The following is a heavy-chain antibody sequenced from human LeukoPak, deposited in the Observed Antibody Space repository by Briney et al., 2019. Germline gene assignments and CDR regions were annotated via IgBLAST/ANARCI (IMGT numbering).Heavy chain of an antibody. J-gene: IGHJ4*02. CDR3: AKNRGYGDYSSNFDY. CDR1: GFTFSSYA. Sequence: TGGSLRLSCAASGFTFSSYAMGWVRQAPGKGLEWVSAISGSGGSTYYADSVKGRFTISRDNSKNTLYLQMNSLRAEDTAVYYCAKNRGYGDYSSNFDYWGQGTLVTVSS. V-gene: IGHV3-23*01. D-gene: IGHD4-17*01. CDR2: ISGSGGST.